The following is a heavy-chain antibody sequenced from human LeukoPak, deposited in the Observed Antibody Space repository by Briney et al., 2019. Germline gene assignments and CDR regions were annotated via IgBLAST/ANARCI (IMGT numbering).Heavy chain of an antibody. CDR2: INHSGST. CDR1: GGSLSGYY. D-gene: IGHD3-16*02. CDR3: ARGTLENSYDNVWGSYRPRFDY. J-gene: IGHJ4*02. Sequence: SETLSLSCAVYGGSLSGYYWSWIRQPPGKGLEWIGEINHSGSTNYNPSLKSRVTISVDTSKNQFSLKLSSVTAADTAVYYCARGTLENSYDNVWGSYRPRFDYWGQGTLVTVSS. V-gene: IGHV4-34*01.